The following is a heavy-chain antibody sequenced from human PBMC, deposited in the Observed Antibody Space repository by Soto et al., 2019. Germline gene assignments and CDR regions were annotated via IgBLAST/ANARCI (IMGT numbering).Heavy chain of an antibody. Sequence: EVKLLESGGGLVQPGGSLRLACAASGFTFSTYSMAWVRQAPGKGLAWVPGLSGGGANTFYADSVKGRFTISVENSKNTVYLQMNSLRVEDTADYYSARWDGYGDEWGQGTLVTVSS. CDR3: ARWDGYGDE. D-gene: IGHD5-12*01. J-gene: IGHJ4*02. CDR1: GFTFSTYS. V-gene: IGHV3-23*01. CDR2: LSGGGANT.